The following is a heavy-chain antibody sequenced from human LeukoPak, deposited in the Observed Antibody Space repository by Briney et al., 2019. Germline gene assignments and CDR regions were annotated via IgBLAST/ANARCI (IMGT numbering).Heavy chain of an antibody. CDR1: GGSFSGYY. CDR2: INHSGST. Sequence: SETLSLTCAVYGGSFSGYYWSWIRQPPGKGLEWIGEINHSGSTNYNPSLKSRVTISVDTSKNQFSLKLSSVTAADTAVYYCASIAARLRAFEIWGQGTMVTVSS. V-gene: IGHV4-34*01. J-gene: IGHJ3*02. D-gene: IGHD6-6*01. CDR3: ASIAARLRAFEI.